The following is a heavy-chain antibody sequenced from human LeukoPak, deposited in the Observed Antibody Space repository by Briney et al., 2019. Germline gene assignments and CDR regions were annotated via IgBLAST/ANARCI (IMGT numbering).Heavy chain of an antibody. Sequence: GGSLRLSSAASGFTFSSYAMSWVRQAPGKGLEWCSAISGSGGSSYYADSVKGRFTTTRDNSKNTMYLQMNSLRAEDTAVYYCAKGRHTYRLSIYYFDYWGQGTLVTVSS. CDR3: AKGRHTYRLSIYYFDY. CDR2: ISGSGGSS. CDR1: GFTFSSYA. D-gene: IGHD1-14*01. J-gene: IGHJ4*02. V-gene: IGHV3-23*01.